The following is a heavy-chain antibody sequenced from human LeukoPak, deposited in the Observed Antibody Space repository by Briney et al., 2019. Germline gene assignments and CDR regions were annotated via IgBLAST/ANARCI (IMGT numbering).Heavy chain of an antibody. J-gene: IGHJ4*02. CDR2: INTYNVNT. CDR3: AKDMDPHYGSGPEYYFDY. Sequence: ASVKVSCKASGYTFTSHGITWVRQAPGQGLEWMGWINTYNVNTNYAQKLQGRVTMTTDTSTSTAYMELRSLRSDDTAVYYCAKDMDPHYGSGPEYYFDYWGQGTLVTVSS. D-gene: IGHD3-10*01. CDR1: GYTFTSHG. V-gene: IGHV1-18*04.